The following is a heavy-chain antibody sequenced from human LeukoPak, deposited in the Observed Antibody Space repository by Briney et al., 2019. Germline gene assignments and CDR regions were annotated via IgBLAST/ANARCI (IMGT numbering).Heavy chain of an antibody. CDR2: IIPIFGTA. J-gene: IGHJ4*02. CDR3: ARDWGSIKVIADY. CDR1: GGTFSSYA. D-gene: IGHD7-27*01. Sequence: SVKVSCKASGGTFSSYAISWVRQAPGQGLEWMGGIIPIFGTANYAQKFQGRVTITADESTSTAYMELRSLRSDDTALYFCARDWGSIKVIADYWGQGTLVTVSS. V-gene: IGHV1-69*13.